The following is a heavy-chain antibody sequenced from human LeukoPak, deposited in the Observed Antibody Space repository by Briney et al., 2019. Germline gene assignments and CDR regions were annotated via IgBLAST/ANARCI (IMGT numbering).Heavy chain of an antibody. V-gene: IGHV3-7*01. D-gene: IGHD2-21*02. CDR2: IKKDGSEK. Sequence: GGSLRLSCAASGFTFSSSWMSWVRQAPGKGLEWVANIKKDGSEKYYVDSVKGRFTISRDNAKNSLYLQMNSLRAEDTAVYYCARDGGGGGDCYYDYWGQGTLVTVSS. CDR1: GFTFSSSW. CDR3: ARDGGGGGDCYYDY. J-gene: IGHJ4*02.